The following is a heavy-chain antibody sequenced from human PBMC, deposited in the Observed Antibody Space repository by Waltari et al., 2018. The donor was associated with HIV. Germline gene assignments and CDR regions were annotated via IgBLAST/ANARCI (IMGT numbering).Heavy chain of an antibody. J-gene: IGHJ4*02. CDR3: ARGWLSRGYYL. CDR1: GGSISSSGYY. Sequence: QVQLQESGPGLVKPSQTLSLTCTFSGGSISSSGYYWSWIRQHPGKGLEWIGYIYYSGSTYYNPSLKSRLTISVDTSKNQFSLKLNSVTAADTAVYYCARGWLSRGYYLWGQGTLVTVSS. D-gene: IGHD3-22*01. CDR2: IYYSGST. V-gene: IGHV4-31*03.